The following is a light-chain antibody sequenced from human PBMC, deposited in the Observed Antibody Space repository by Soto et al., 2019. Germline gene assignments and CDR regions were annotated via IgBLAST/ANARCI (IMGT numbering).Light chain of an antibody. CDR3: QQYNNWPPWT. V-gene: IGKV3-15*01. Sequence: EIVMTQSPATLSVSPGERATLSCRASQPVSGYLAWYQQKPGQAPRLLIYDVSTRATGIPARFSGSGSGTEFTLTISSLQSEDFAVYYCQQYNNWPPWTFGQGTKVEIK. CDR2: DVS. CDR1: QPVSGY. J-gene: IGKJ1*01.